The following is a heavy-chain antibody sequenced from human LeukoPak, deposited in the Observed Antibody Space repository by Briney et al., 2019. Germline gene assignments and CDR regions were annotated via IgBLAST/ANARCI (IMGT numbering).Heavy chain of an antibody. Sequence: PSETLSLTCAVSGGSISSYYWSWIRQPPGKGLEWIGYIYYSGSTNYNPSLKSRVTISVDTSKNQFSLKLSSVTAADTAVYYCARFSIAAAGRAYYFDYWGQGTLVTVSS. CDR2: IYYSGST. CDR1: GGSISSYY. CDR3: ARFSIAAAGRAYYFDY. V-gene: IGHV4-59*01. D-gene: IGHD6-13*01. J-gene: IGHJ4*02.